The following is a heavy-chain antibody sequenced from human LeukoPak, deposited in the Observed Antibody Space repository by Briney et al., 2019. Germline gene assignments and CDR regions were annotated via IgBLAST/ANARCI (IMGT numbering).Heavy chain of an antibody. J-gene: IGHJ6*02. V-gene: IGHV3-11*01. CDR2: ISSSGNPI. CDR1: GFTLSDYH. Sequence: GGSLRLSCTASGFTLSDYHMSWISQAPGRGRGWVSYISSSGNPIHYADSVRGRFTISRDNAKNSLYLHMNSLRAEDAAVYYCARSTDGSGSYYYYGMDVWGQGTTVTVSS. CDR3: ARSTDGSGSYYYYGMDV. D-gene: IGHD3-10*01.